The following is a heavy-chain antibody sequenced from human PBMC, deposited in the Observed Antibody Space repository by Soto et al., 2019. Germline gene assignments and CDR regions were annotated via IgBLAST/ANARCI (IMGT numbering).Heavy chain of an antibody. CDR3: AKSPPFTSTSPNR. CDR1: GFTFSSYA. V-gene: IGHV3-23*01. D-gene: IGHD2-2*01. CDR2: TSGSGGST. J-gene: IGHJ5*02. Sequence: EVQLLESGGGLVQPGGSLRLSCAASGFTFSSYAMSWVLQAPGKGLEWVSATSGSGGSTYYADSVKGRFTISRDNSKNTLYLQMNSLRAEDTAVYYCAKSPPFTSTSPNRWCQGTLVTVSS.